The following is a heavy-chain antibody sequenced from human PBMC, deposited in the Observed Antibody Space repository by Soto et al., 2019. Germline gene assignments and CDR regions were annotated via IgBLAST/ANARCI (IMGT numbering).Heavy chain of an antibody. J-gene: IGHJ6*02. D-gene: IGHD3-10*01. CDR3: ARMCNNITMVRGGPFYGMDV. Sequence: ASVKVSWKASGYTFTGYYMHWVRQAPGQGLEWMGWINPNSGGTNYAQKFQGWVTMTRDTSISTAYMELSRLRSDDTAVYYCARMCNNITMVRGGPFYGMDVWGQGTTVTVSS. CDR2: INPNSGGT. V-gene: IGHV1-2*04. CDR1: GYTFTGYY.